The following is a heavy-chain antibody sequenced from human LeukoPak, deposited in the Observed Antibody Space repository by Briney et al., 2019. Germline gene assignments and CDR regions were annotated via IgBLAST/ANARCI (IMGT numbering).Heavy chain of an antibody. CDR3: ATYSYAFDI. Sequence: SETLSLTCTVSGYSISSGYYWGWIRQPPGKGLEWIGSIHHSGSSYYNPSLKSRVTISLDTSKNQFSLRLSSVTAADTAVYYCATYSYAFDIWGQGTMVTVSS. D-gene: IGHD2-15*01. J-gene: IGHJ3*02. CDR2: IHHSGSS. CDR1: GYSISSGYY. V-gene: IGHV4-38-2*02.